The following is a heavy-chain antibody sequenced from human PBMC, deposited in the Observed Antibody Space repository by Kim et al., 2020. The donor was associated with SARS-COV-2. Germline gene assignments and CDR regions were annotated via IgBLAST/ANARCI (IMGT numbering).Heavy chain of an antibody. CDR1: GGSISSGGYY. V-gene: IGHV4-31*03. J-gene: IGHJ6*02. Sequence: SETMSLTCTVSGGSISSGGYYWSWIRQHPGKGLEWIGYIYYSGSTYYNPSLKSRVTISVDTSKNQFSLKLSSVTAADTAVYYCARVSISFAAAGIYYYYGMDVWGQGTTVTVSS. D-gene: IGHD6-13*01. CDR2: IYYSGST. CDR3: ARVSISFAAAGIYYYYGMDV.